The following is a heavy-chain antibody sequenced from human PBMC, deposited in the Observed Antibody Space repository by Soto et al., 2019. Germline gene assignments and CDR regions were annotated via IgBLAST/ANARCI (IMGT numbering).Heavy chain of an antibody. J-gene: IGHJ6*02. CDR1: GFTFSSYA. CDR3: GGGAGDIVVVVAGHYYYDMDV. D-gene: IGHD2-15*01. Sequence: EVQLLESGGGLVQPGGSLRLSCAASGFTFSSYAMSWVRQAPGKGLEWVSRVSGSGGSTYYADSVKGRFTISRDNSKNTLYLQMNSRRAEDTAVYYCGGGAGDIVVVVAGHYYYDMDVWGHGTTVTVSS. V-gene: IGHV3-23*01. CDR2: VSGSGGST.